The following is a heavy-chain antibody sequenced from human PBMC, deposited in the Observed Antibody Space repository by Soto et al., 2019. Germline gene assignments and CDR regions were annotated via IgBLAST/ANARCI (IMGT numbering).Heavy chain of an antibody. Sequence: PGGSLRLSCAASGFTFSSYAMSWVRQAPGKGLEWVSAISGSGGSTYYADSVKGRFTISRDNSKNTLYLQMNSLRAEDTAVYYCAKGGPHDSLRFFLHPLDYWGQGTLVTVSS. V-gene: IGHV3-23*01. J-gene: IGHJ4*02. CDR2: ISGSGGST. CDR1: GFTFSSYA. CDR3: AKGGPHDSLRFFLHPLDY. D-gene: IGHD3-3*01.